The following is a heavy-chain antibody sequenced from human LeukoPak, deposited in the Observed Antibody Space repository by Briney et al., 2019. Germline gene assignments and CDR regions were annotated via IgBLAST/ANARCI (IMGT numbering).Heavy chain of an antibody. CDR3: ARDHYTNYYYYGMDV. CDR1: GYTFTSYG. D-gene: IGHD4-11*01. Sequence: ASVKVSCKASGYTFTSYGISWVRQAPGQGLEWMGWISAYNGNTNYAQKLQGRVTMTTDTSTSTAYVELRSLRSDDTAVYYCARDHYTNYYYYGMDVWGKGTTVTVYS. CDR2: ISAYNGNT. V-gene: IGHV1-18*04. J-gene: IGHJ6*04.